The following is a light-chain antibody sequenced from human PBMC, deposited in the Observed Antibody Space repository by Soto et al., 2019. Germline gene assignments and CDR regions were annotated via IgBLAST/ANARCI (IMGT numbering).Light chain of an antibody. Sequence: DIQMTQSPSSLSASVGYRFTITCQASQDISNYLNWYQQKPGKAPKLLIYDASNLETGVPSRFSGSGSGTEFTLTISSLQPDDFATYYCQQSYSTPRTFGQGTTVDIK. J-gene: IGKJ1*01. V-gene: IGKV1-33*01. CDR3: QQSYSTPRT. CDR1: QDISNY. CDR2: DAS.